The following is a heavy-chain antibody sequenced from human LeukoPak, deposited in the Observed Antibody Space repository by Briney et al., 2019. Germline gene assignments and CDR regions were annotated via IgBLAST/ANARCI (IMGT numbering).Heavy chain of an antibody. V-gene: IGHV4-34*01. J-gene: IGHJ6*02. CDR1: GGSFSGYY. CDR3: ARDRIGGYYYYGMDV. Sequence: KPSETLSLTCAVYGGSFSGYYWSWIRQPPGKGLEWIGEINHSGSTNYNPSLKSRVTISVDTSKNQFSLKLSSVTAADTAVYYRARDRIGGYYYYGMDVWGQGTTVTVSS. D-gene: IGHD1-14*01. CDR2: INHSGST.